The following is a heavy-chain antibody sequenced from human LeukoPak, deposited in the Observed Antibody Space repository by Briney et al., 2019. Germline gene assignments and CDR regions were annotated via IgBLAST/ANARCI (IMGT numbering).Heavy chain of an antibody. CDR2: INHSGST. CDR3: ARRGVAARRRFDY. D-gene: IGHD6-6*01. CDR1: GVTFSGYS. V-gene: IGHV4-34*01. J-gene: IGHJ4*01. Sequence: GSLRLSCAVSGVTFSGYSMNWVRQAPGKGLEWIGEINHSGSTNYNPSLKSRVTISVDTSKNQFSLKLSSVTAADTAVYYCARRGVAARRRFDYWGQGTLVTVS.